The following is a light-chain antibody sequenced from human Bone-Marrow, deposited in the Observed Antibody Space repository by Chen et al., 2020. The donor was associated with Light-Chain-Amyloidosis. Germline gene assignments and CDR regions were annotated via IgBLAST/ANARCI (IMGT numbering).Light chain of an antibody. Sequence: SYELTQPPSVSVSPGQTARITCSGDDLPTKYAYCYQQKPGQAPVLVIHRDTERPSGISERFPGSSSGTTATLTIRGVQAEDEADYHCQSADSSGTYEVIFGGGTKLTVL. CDR3: QSADSSGTYEVI. CDR2: RDT. V-gene: IGLV3-25*03. CDR1: DLPTKY. J-gene: IGLJ2*01.